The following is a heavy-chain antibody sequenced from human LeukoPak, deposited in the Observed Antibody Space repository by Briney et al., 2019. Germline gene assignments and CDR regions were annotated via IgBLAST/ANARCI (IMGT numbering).Heavy chain of an antibody. J-gene: IGHJ4*02. CDR3: ARDEEGGSYPLDY. D-gene: IGHD1-26*01. V-gene: IGHV3-23*01. Sequence: PGGSLRLSCVASGFPFSAYAMSWVRQAPGKGLEWVSGIRGSGETTYYAESVKGRFIIQRDNSKNTLYLQMNSLRAEDTALYYCARDEEGGSYPLDYWGQGTLVTVSS. CDR2: IRGSGETT. CDR1: GFPFSAYA.